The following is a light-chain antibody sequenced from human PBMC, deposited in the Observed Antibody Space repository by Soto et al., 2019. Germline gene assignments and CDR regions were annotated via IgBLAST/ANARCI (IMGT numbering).Light chain of an antibody. J-gene: IGKJ1*01. CDR3: QQYNSFSKT. CDR2: AAS. Sequence: DIQMTQSPSRLSASVGDRVTITCRASQSIAYWLAWYQQKPGKAPNLLIYAASTFETGVPSRFSGSGYGTEFTLTIASLQPDDSATYYCQQYNSFSKTFGRGTKVDIK. CDR1: QSIAYW. V-gene: IGKV1-5*01.